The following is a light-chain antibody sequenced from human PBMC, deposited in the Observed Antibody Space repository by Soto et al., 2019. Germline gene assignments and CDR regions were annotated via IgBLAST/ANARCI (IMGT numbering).Light chain of an antibody. CDR1: SGSIASNY. V-gene: IGLV6-57*01. Sequence: NFMLTQPHSVSGSPGKTVTISCTRSSGSIASNYVQWYQQRPGSSPTTVLYEDSQRPSGVPDRFSGSIDSSSNSASLTISXXXXXXEADYYCQSYGTTHVVFGGGTKL. CDR2: EDS. CDR3: QSYGTTHVV. J-gene: IGLJ3*02.